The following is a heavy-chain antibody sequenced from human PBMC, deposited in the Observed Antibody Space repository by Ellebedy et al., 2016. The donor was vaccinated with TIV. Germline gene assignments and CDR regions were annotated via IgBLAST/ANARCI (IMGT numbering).Heavy chain of an antibody. Sequence: GGSLRLSCAASGLTFSSYNMNRVRQAPGGGLEWVANIKQDGSEKYYVDSVKGRFTISRDNAKNSLYLQMNSLRAEDTAVYYCARANYYYYYMDVWGKGTTVTVSS. CDR2: IKQDGSEK. V-gene: IGHV3-7*03. J-gene: IGHJ6*03. CDR1: GLTFSSYN. CDR3: ARANYYYYYMDV.